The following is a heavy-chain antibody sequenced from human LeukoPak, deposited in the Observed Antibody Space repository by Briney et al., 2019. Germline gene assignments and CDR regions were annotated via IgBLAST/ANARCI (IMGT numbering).Heavy chain of an antibody. V-gene: IGHV1-2*01. D-gene: IGHD5-24*01. CDR2: INPNSGGT. Sequence: ASVKVSCKAPGYTFTGYFMYWVPQAPGQGLEWMGRINPNSGGTKDAQKFQGRVTSNRDTSISTAYMELSRLRTDDTAVYYCARRWRDVYNEGYYFNYWGQGTLVTVSS. CDR3: ARRWRDVYNEGYYFNY. J-gene: IGHJ4*02. CDR1: GYTFTGYF.